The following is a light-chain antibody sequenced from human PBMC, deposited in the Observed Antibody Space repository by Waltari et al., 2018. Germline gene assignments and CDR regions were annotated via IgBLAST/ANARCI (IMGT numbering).Light chain of an antibody. J-gene: IGLJ3*02. V-gene: IGLV1-40*01. CDR3: QSYDSSLSGSWV. CDR2: AKG. CDR1: SSNIGAGYD. Sequence: QSVLTQPPSVSGAPGQRVTISCTGTSSNIGAGYDVHWYQQLPGTAPQLLIYAKGNRPSGVPDRFSGSKSGTSASLAITGLQAEDEADYYCQSYDSSLSGSWVFGGGTKLTVL.